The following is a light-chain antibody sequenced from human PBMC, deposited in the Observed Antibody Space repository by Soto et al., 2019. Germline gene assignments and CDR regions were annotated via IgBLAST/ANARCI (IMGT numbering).Light chain of an antibody. V-gene: IGLV2-14*01. CDR2: EVS. CDR3: ISYTSSSTLVV. Sequence: QSALTQPASVSGSLGQSITISCTGTSSDVGAYDYVSWYQQHPGKAPKLIIYEVSSRPSGVSNRFSGSKSGNTASLTIAGLQGEDEADYYCISYTSSSTLVVFGTGTKLTVL. J-gene: IGLJ1*01. CDR1: SSDVGAYDY.